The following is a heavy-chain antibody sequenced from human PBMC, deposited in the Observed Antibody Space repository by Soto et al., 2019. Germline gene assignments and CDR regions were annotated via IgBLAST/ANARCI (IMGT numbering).Heavy chain of an antibody. J-gene: IGHJ4*02. D-gene: IGHD2-15*01. V-gene: IGHV3-30*04. Sequence: QVQLVESGGGVVQPGRSLRLSCVPSGFTFSSYAMHWVRQAPGKGLEWVAIISYDGTNKYYADSVKGRFTISRDNSKNTLYLQMNSLRVADTALYYCAKDRGRYCSGGTCYLFDSWGQGALVTVSS. CDR2: ISYDGTNK. CDR1: GFTFSSYA. CDR3: AKDRGRYCSGGTCYLFDS.